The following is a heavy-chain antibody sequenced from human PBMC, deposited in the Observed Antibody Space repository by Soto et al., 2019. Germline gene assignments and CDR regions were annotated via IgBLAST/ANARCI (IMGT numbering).Heavy chain of an antibody. J-gene: IGHJ4*02. D-gene: IGHD5-18*01. CDR2: INHSGST. Sequence: EIMSVTCGVERGSFSGYYWSWIRQPPGKGLEWIGEINHSGSTNYNPSLKSRVTISVDTSKNQFSLKLSSVTAADTAVYYCATGRRTEYSYGRPDYWGQGTLVTVS. CDR3: ATGRRTEYSYGRPDY. V-gene: IGHV4-34*01. CDR1: RGSFSGYY.